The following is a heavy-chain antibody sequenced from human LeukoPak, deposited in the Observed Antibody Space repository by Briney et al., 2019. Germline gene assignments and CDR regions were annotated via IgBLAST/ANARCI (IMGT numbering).Heavy chain of an antibody. CDR1: GFTFSNSG. D-gene: IGHD3-16*01. CDR2: ISGSGGGR. CDR3: AKGVDASGIYYYFYMDV. V-gene: IGHV3-23*01. J-gene: IGHJ6*03. Sequence: PGGSLRLSCAASGFTFSNSGMHWVRQAPGKGLEWVSGISGSGGGRYYADSVKGRFTISRDNSKNTLYLQMNNLRAEDTAVYYCAKGVDASGIYYYFYMDVWGKGTTVTVSS.